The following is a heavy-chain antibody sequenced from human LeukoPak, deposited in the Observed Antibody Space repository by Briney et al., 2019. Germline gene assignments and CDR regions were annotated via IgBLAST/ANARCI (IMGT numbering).Heavy chain of an antibody. CDR1: GYTFTGYY. D-gene: IGHD6-13*01. V-gene: IGHV1-2*02. CDR2: INPNSGGT. J-gene: IGHJ6*03. Sequence: ASVKVSCKASGYTFTGYYMHWVRQAPGQGLEWMGWINPNSGGTNYAQKFQGRVTMTRDTSISTAYMELSRLRSDDTAVYYCARDQTLAAADTYYYCYLDVWGKGTTVTVSS. CDR3: ARDQTLAAADTYYYCYLDV.